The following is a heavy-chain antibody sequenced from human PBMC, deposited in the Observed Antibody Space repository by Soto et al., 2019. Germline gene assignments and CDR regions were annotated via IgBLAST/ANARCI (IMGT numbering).Heavy chain of an antibody. CDR2: ISYDGSNK. CDR1: GFTFSSYP. CDR3: ARDRDTAMAH. Sequence: GGSLTLSCAASGFTFSSYPMHWVRQAPGKGLEWVAVISYDGSNKYYADSVKGRFTISRDNSKNTLYLQMNSLRAEDTAVYYCARDRDTAMAHWGQGTLVTVSP. V-gene: IGHV3-30-3*01. D-gene: IGHD5-18*01. J-gene: IGHJ4*02.